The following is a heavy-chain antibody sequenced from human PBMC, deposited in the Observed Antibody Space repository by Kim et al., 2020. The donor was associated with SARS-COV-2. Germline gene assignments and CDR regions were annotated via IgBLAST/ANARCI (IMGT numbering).Heavy chain of an antibody. Sequence: ASVKVSCKASGYTFTGYHMHWLRQAPGQGLEWMGWINPNSGGTTYAQKFQGRVTMTKDRSISTAYMELSRLRSDDTAVYYCARDLEQISGGYYSPFDYWGQGTLVTVSS. J-gene: IGHJ4*02. CDR2: INPNSGGT. D-gene: IGHD1-26*01. CDR1: GYTFTGYH. V-gene: IGHV1-2*02. CDR3: ARDLEQISGGYYSPFDY.